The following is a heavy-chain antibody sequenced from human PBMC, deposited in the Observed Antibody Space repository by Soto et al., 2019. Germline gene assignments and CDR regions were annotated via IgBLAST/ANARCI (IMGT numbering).Heavy chain of an antibody. J-gene: IGHJ4*02. Sequence: SETLSLTCTVSGGSISTYYWSWIRQPPGKGLEWIGYIYYNGRTNYNPSLESRVTISLDTSRSQFSLKLSSVSAADTAVYYCARDGSGYDFWSGPYFFDYWGPGTLVTVSS. D-gene: IGHD3-3*01. V-gene: IGHV4-59*01. CDR1: GGSISTYY. CDR2: IYYNGRT. CDR3: ARDGSGYDFWSGPYFFDY.